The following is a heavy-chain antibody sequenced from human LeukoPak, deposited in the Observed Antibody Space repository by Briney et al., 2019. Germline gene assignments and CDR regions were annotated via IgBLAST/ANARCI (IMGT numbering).Heavy chain of an antibody. CDR3: ARGGLGSGKPFDY. D-gene: IGHD6-19*01. CDR1: GGSFSGYY. Sequence: PSETLSLTCAVYGGSFSGYYWSWIRQPPGKGLEWIGEINHSGSTNYNPSLKSRVTISVDTSKNQFSQKLSSVTAADTAVYYCARGGLGSGKPFDYWGQGTLVTVSS. CDR2: INHSGST. J-gene: IGHJ4*02. V-gene: IGHV4-34*01.